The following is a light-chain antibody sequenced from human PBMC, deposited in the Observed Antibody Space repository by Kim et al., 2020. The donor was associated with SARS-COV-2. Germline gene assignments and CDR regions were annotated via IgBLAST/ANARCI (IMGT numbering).Light chain of an antibody. CDR3: QQYGRSST. Sequence: LSPGERYTLSCRAGQSVSSSFLAWYQQKPGQAPRLVIYGASTRATGIPDRFSGSGSGTDFTLSISRLEPEDFAVYYCQQYGRSSTFGQGTKVDIK. V-gene: IGKV3-20*01. CDR2: GAS. CDR1: QSVSSSF. J-gene: IGKJ1*01.